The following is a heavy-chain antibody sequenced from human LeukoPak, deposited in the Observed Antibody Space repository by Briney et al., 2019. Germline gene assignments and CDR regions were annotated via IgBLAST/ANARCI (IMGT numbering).Heavy chain of an antibody. J-gene: IGHJ5*02. V-gene: IGHV4-39*07. CDR1: GGSISSSSYY. CDR3: ARAWEVVVVPAAMPPNWFDP. D-gene: IGHD2-2*01. Sequence: SETLSLTCTVSGGSISSSSYYWGWIRQPPGKGLEWIGSIYYSGSTYYNPSLKSRVTISVDTSKNQFSLKLSSVTAADTAVYYCARAWEVVVVPAAMPPNWFDPWGQGTLVTVSS. CDR2: IYYSGST.